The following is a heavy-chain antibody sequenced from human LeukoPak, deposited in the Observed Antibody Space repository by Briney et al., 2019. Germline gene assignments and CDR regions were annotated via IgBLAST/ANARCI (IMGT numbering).Heavy chain of an antibody. J-gene: IGHJ5*02. V-gene: IGHV3-74*01. D-gene: IGHD6-13*01. CDR3: ARESGVAAALDL. Sequence: PGGSLRLSCAASGFPFSSYWIHWVPQPPGKGRVWFSRVNTDGSSTSYADSVKGRFTISRDNAKNTLYLQMNSLRAEDTAVYYCARESGVAAALDLWGQGTLVTVSS. CDR1: GFPFSSYW. CDR2: VNTDGSST.